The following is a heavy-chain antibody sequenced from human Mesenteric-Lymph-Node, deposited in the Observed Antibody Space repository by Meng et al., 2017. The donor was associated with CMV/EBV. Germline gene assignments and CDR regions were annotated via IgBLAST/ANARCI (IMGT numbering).Heavy chain of an antibody. CDR1: GGSFSGYY. V-gene: IGHV4-34*01. CDR2: INHSGST. J-gene: IGHJ4*02. CDR3: ARDYGDY. Sequence: GSLRLSCAVYGGSFSGYYWSWIRQPPGKGLEWIGEINHSGSTNYNPSLKSRDTISVDTSKNQFSLKLSSVTAADTAVYYCARDYGDYWGQGTLVTVSS.